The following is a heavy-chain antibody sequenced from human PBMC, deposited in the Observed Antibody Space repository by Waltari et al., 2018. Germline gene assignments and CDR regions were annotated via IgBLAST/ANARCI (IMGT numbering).Heavy chain of an antibody. V-gene: IGHV4-34*01. CDR2: INHSGST. Sequence: QVQLQQWGAGLLKPSETLSLTCAVYGGSFSGYYWSWIRQPPGQGLEWIGEINHSGSTNYNPALKSRVTISVDTSKNQFSLKLSSVTAADTAVYYCARGSLNWFDPWGQGTLVTVSS. CDR3: ARGSLNWFDP. CDR1: GGSFSGYY. J-gene: IGHJ5*02. D-gene: IGHD2-2*01.